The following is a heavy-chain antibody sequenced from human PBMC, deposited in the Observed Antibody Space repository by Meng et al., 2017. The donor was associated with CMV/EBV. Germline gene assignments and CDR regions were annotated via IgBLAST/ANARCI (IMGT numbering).Heavy chain of an antibody. V-gene: IGHV1-2*02. CDR1: GYRFRDHY. CDR2: IYPNSGGT. Sequence: QVELVQPGAEVKSPWASVMVSSQTSGYRFRDHYMHWVRQAPGQGLEWMGWIYPNSGGTHYAQKFQDRVTMTRDTYISTVYMELSRLTSDDTAVYYCVRDHNWGPDYWGQGTLVTVSS. J-gene: IGHJ4*02. CDR3: VRDHNWGPDY. D-gene: IGHD1-1*01.